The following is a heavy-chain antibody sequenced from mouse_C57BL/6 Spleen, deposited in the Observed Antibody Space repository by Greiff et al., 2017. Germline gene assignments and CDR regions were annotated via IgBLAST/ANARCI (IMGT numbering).Heavy chain of an antibody. D-gene: IGHD1-1*01. CDR3: TRDSLYDYGSSYPAWFAY. J-gene: IGHJ3*01. CDR1: GFTFSSYT. CDR2: ISSGGDYI. V-gene: IGHV5-9-1*02. Sequence: DVHLVESGEGLVKPGGSLKLSCAASGFTFSSYTMSWVRQTPEKRLEWVAYISSGGDYIYYADTVKGRFTISRDNARNTLYLQMSSLKSEDTAMYYCTRDSLYDYGSSYPAWFAYWGQGTLVTVSA.